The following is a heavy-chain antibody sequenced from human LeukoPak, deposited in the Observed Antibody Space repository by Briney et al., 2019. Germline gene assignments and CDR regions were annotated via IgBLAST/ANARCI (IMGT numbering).Heavy chain of an antibody. V-gene: IGHV1-24*01. Sequence: GASVKVSCKVSGYTLTELSMHWVRQAPGKGLEWMGGFDPEDGETIYAQKFQGRVTMTEDTSTDTAYMELSSLRSEDTAVYYCATSRGYHDSSGYSYYYYYMDVWGKGTTVTVSS. CDR2: FDPEDGET. D-gene: IGHD3-22*01. J-gene: IGHJ6*03. CDR3: ATSRGYHDSSGYSYYYYYMDV. CDR1: GYTLTELS.